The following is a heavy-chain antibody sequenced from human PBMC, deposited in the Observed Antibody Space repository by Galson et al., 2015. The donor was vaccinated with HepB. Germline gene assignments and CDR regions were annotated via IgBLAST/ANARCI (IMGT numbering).Heavy chain of an antibody. CDR2: ITPIFGTA. CDR3: AATQRYSSSSRFDP. CDR1: GGTFSSYA. V-gene: IGHV1-69*06. Sequence: SVKVSCKASGGTFSSYAISWVRQAPGQGLEWMGGITPIFGTANYAQKFQGRVTITADKSTSTAYMELSSLRSEDTAVYYCAATQRYSSSSRFDPWGQGTLVTVSS. J-gene: IGHJ5*02. D-gene: IGHD6-6*01.